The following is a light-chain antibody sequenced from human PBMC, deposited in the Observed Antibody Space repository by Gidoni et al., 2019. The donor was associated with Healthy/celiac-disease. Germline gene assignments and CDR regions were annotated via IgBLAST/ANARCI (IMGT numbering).Light chain of an antibody. CDR1: SSDVGSYNL. CDR3: CSYAGSSSWV. CDR2: EVS. J-gene: IGLJ3*02. V-gene: IGLV2-23*02. Sequence: QSALTQPASVSGSPGQSITISCTGASSDVGSYNLVSWYQQPPGKAPKLMIYEVSKRPSGVSNRFSGSKSGNTASLTISELQAEDEADYYCCSYAGSSSWVFGGGTKLPVL.